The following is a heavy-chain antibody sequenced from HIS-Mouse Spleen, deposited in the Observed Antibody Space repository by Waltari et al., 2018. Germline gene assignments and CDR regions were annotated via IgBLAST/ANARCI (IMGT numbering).Heavy chain of an antibody. CDR3: AREIPYSSSWYDWYFDL. D-gene: IGHD6-13*01. CDR1: GGSISSSSYY. CDR2: IFYSGGT. V-gene: IGHV4-39*07. J-gene: IGHJ2*01. Sequence: QLQLQESGPGLVKPSETLSLTCTVSGGSISSSSYYWGWIRQPPGKGVEWIGSIFYSGGTYATPSLRSRVTIAVDTSKNQFSLKLSSVTAADTAVYYCAREIPYSSSWYDWYFDLWGRGTLVTVSS.